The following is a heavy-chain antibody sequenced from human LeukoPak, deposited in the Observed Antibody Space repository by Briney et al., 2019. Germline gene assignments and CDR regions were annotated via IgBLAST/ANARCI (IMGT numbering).Heavy chain of an antibody. CDR1: GVSINSTTFH. CDR3: ARGALDF. Sequence: SETLSLTCSVSGVSINSTTFHGGWLRQPPGKGPEWIGVISYSGSTYYNPSLKSRVILSLDRSKNHFSLNLSSVTAAGAAVYYCARGALDFWGQGLLVTVSS. J-gene: IGHJ4*02. V-gene: IGHV4-39*07. CDR2: ISYSGST.